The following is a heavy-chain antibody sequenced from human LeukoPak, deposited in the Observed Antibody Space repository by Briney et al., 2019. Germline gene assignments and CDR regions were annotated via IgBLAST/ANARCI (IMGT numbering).Heavy chain of an antibody. Sequence: GASVKVSCKASGYTFTSYGISWVRQAPGQGLEWMGWISAYNGNTNYAQKLQGRVTMTTDTSTSTAYMELSRLRSDDTAVYYCASFLETAAGSTPFDYWGQGTLVTVSS. CDR1: GYTFTSYG. CDR3: ASFLETAAGSTPFDY. D-gene: IGHD6-13*01. CDR2: ISAYNGNT. V-gene: IGHV1-18*01. J-gene: IGHJ4*02.